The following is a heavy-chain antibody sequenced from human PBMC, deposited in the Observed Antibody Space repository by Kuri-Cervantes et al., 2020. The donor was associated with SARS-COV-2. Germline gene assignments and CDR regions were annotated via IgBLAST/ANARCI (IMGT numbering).Heavy chain of an antibody. J-gene: IGHJ1*01. CDR1: GYTFTGYY. CDR3: ARDPHSSGYSEYFQH. D-gene: IGHD3-22*01. Sequence: ASVKVSCKASGYTFTGYYMHWVRQAPGQGLEWMGWINPNSGGTNYAQKFQGRVTMTRDTPISTAYMELSRLRSDDTAVYYCARDPHSSGYSEYFQHWGQGTLVTVSS. V-gene: IGHV1-2*02. CDR2: INPNSGGT.